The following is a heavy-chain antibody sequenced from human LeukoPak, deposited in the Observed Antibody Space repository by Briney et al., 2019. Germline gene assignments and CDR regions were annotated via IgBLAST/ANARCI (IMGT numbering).Heavy chain of an antibody. J-gene: IGHJ4*02. CDR1: GLTFTHYC. CDR3: ARGGARYFDY. D-gene: IGHD1-26*01. CDR2: IKQDESEK. Sequence: GGSLRLSCAASGLTFTHYCMSWVRHAPGKGRECVANIKQDESEKDYVDSVKGRFTISRDNAKNSLYLQMNSLRAEDTAVYYCARGGARYFDYWGQGAPVTVSS. V-gene: IGHV3-7*01.